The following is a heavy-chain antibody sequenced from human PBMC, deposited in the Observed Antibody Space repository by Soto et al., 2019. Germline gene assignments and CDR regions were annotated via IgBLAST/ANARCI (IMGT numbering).Heavy chain of an antibody. D-gene: IGHD6-13*01. V-gene: IGHV1-2*02. CDR1: RYTFTGYY. Sequence: ASVKVSCKASRYTFTGYYMHWVRQAPGQGLEWMGWINPNSGGTNYAQKFQGRVTMTRDTSISTAYMELSRLRSDDTAVYYCARYSSSPRYYYYGMDVWGQGTTVTVSS. J-gene: IGHJ6*02. CDR3: ARYSSSPRYYYYGMDV. CDR2: INPNSGGT.